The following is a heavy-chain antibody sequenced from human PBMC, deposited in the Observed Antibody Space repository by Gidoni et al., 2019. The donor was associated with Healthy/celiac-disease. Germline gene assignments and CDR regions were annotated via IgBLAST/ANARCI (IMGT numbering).Heavy chain of an antibody. Sequence: EVQLVESGGGLVQPGGSLKLSCAAAGSTSRGSAMHWVRQASGKGLEWVGRIRSKANSYATAYAASMKGRFTISKDDSKNTAYLQMNSLKTEDTAVYYCTRSGGWQLELQLDYWGQGTLVTVSS. CDR1: GSTSRGSA. CDR3: TRSGGWQLELQLDY. V-gene: IGHV3-73*02. CDR2: IRSKANSYAT. D-gene: IGHD1-7*01. J-gene: IGHJ4*02.